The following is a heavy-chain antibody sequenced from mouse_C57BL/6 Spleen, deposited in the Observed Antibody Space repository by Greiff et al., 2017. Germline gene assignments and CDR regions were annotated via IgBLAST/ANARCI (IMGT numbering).Heavy chain of an antibody. D-gene: IGHD2-10*01. J-gene: IGHJ3*01. CDR1: RYTFTDYN. CDR2: INPNNGGT. Sequence: VQLQQSGPELVKPGASVKMSCKASRYTFTDYNMHWVKQSHGKSLEWIGYINPNNGGTSYNQKFKGKATLTVNKSSSTAYMELRSLTSEDSAVYYCAREGAYYGNYEFAYWGQGTLVTVSA. CDR3: AREGAYYGNYEFAY. V-gene: IGHV1-22*01.